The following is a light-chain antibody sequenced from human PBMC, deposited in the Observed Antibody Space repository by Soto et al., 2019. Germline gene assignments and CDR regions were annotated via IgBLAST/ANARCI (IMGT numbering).Light chain of an antibody. J-gene: IGKJ5*01. CDR2: AAS. CDR1: QCISSY. Sequence: AIRMTQSPSSFSASTGDRVTITCRASQCISSYLAWYQQKPGKAPKLLIYAASTLQSGVPSRFSGSGSGTDFTLTISCLQSEDFSTYYCQQYYSYPLTVGQGTRLEIK. V-gene: IGKV1-8*01. CDR3: QQYYSYPLT.